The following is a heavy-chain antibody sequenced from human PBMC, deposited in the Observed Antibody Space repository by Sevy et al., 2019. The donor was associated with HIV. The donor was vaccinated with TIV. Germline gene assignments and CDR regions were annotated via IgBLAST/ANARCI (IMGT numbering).Heavy chain of an antibody. CDR2: IVVGSGNT. Sequence: ASVKVSCKASGFTFTSSAVQWVRQARGQRLEWIGWIVVGSGNTNYAQKFRERVTITRDMSTSTAYMELSSLRSEDTAVYYCAAEGRLLHLFNFDYWGQGTLVTVSS. CDR1: GFTFTSSA. D-gene: IGHD2-21*01. CDR3: AAEGRLLHLFNFDY. V-gene: IGHV1-58*01. J-gene: IGHJ4*02.